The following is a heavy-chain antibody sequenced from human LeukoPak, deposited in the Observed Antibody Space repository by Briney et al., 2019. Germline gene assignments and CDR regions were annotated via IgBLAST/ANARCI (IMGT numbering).Heavy chain of an antibody. J-gene: IGHJ4*02. CDR3: ARRPAARRFGY. D-gene: IGHD6-6*01. V-gene: IGHV4-34*01. CDR2: INHSGST. CDR1: GGSFSGYC. Sequence: PSETLSLACAVYGGSFSGYCWSWIRQPPGKGLEWIGEINHSGSTNYNPSLKSRVTISVDTSKSQFSLKLSSVTAADTAVYYCARRPAARRFGYWGQGTLVTVSS.